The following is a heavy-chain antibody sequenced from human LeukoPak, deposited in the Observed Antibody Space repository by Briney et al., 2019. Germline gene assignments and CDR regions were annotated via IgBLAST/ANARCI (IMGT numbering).Heavy chain of an antibody. V-gene: IGHV4-31*03. CDR2: IYYSGST. D-gene: IGHD6-13*01. J-gene: IGHJ5*02. CDR3: ARKQQLVPFWFDP. CDR1: GGSISSGGYY. Sequence: SETLSLTCTISGGSISSGGYYWSWIRQHPGKGLEWIGYIYYSGSTYYNPSLKSRVTISVDTSKNQFSLKLSSVTAADTAVYYCARKQQLVPFWFDPWGQGTLVTVSS.